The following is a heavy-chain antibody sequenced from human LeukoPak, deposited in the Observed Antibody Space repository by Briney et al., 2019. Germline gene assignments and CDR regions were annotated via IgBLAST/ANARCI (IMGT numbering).Heavy chain of an antibody. D-gene: IGHD3-9*01. V-gene: IGHV3-21*01. CDR1: GFTFSSYS. Sequence: GGSLRLSCAASGFTFSSYSMNWVRQAPGKGLEWASSISSSSSYIYYADSVKGRFTISRDNAKNSLYLQMNSLRAEDTAVYYCARDVYYDILTGSVGMDVWGKGTTVTVSS. J-gene: IGHJ6*04. CDR2: ISSSSSYI. CDR3: ARDVYYDILTGSVGMDV.